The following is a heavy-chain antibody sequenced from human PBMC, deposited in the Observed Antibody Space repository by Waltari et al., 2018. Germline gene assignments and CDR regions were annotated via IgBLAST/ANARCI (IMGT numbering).Heavy chain of an antibody. Sequence: EVQLVESGGGLVQPGGSLSLSCEASGFRVSYIYMSWVRQAPGKGLEWVAVIHAGGNTYYGDSVKGRFTISRDISKNTLSLQMNSLTVDDSAMYYCARAGLGSPSQWLQLFDSWGQGTLVTVSS. J-gene: IGHJ4*02. D-gene: IGHD5-12*01. CDR3: ARAGLGSPSQWLQLFDS. CDR1: GFRVSYIY. V-gene: IGHV3-53*01. CDR2: IHAGGNT.